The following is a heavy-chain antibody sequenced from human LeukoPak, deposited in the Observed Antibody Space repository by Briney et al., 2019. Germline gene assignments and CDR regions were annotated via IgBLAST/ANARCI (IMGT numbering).Heavy chain of an antibody. D-gene: IGHD4-11*01. CDR3: ARRYSNSFDY. CDR2: MSPNSGDT. V-gene: IGHV1-8*01. J-gene: IGHJ4*02. CDR1: GYTFTSYG. Sequence: ASVKVSCKASGYTFTSYGFNWVRQATGQRPEWMGWMSPNSGDTGYAQKFQDRVTMTRNTSISTAYMELSSLRSDDTAVYYCARRYSNSFDYWGQGTLVTVSS.